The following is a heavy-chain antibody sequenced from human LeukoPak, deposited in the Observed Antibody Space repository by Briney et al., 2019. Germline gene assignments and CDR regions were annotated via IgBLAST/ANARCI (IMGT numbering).Heavy chain of an antibody. V-gene: IGHV6-1*01. CDR2: TYYRSKWYS. Sequence: SQTLSLTCAISGDSVSSNSTACNWIRQSPSRGLEWLGRTYYRSKWYSDYAVSVKSRITINPDTSKNQFSLQLNSVTPEDAAVYYCARGGQGDGYSADEAFDMWGQGTMVTVSS. D-gene: IGHD5-24*01. CDR1: GDSVSSNSTA. J-gene: IGHJ3*02. CDR3: ARGGQGDGYSADEAFDM.